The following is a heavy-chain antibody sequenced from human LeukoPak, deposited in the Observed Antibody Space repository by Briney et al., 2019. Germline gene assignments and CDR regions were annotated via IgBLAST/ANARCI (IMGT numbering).Heavy chain of an antibody. Sequence: SQTLSLTCAISGDSVSSNSAAWSWIRQSPSRGLEWLGRTYYRSKWYNDYAVSVNSRIIISPDTSTNQFSLQLNSVTPEDTAVYYCARVAFFGITGTTVRAFDIWGQGTMVTVSS. J-gene: IGHJ3*02. CDR1: GDSVSSNSAA. CDR3: ARVAFFGITGTTVRAFDI. D-gene: IGHD1-20*01. CDR2: TYYRSKWYN. V-gene: IGHV6-1*01.